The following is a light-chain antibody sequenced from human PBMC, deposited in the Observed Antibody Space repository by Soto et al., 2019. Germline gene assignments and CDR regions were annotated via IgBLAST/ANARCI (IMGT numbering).Light chain of an antibody. CDR1: LVAKKY. CDR3: YSATDNNIGV. V-gene: IGLV3-27*01. CDR2: KDT. J-gene: IGLJ3*02. Sequence: SYELTQPSSVSVSPGQTARITCSGDLVAKKYVRWFQQKPGQAPLLVIYKDTARPSGIPERFSGSSSGTTVTLTISGAQVEDEADYYCYSATDNNIGVFGGGTQLTVL.